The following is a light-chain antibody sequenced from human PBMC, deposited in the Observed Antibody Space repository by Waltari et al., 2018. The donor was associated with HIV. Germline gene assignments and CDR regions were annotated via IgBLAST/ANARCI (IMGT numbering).Light chain of an antibody. CDR2: DVF. J-gene: IGKJ2*01. CDR3: QQYVSPPQT. Sequence: EIVLTQSPGTLSLSPGERATLSCRASQSVSSSNLAWYQLKPGQAPRLLIYDVFHRATGIPDRFSGSGSGTDFTLTISRLEPEDFAVYFCQQYVSPPQTFGQGTKLEI. CDR1: QSVSSSN. V-gene: IGKV3-20*01.